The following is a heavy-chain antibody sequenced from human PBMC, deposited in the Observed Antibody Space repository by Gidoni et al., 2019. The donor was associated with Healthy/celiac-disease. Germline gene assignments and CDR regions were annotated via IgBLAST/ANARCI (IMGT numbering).Heavy chain of an antibody. CDR1: GFTFSSYG. Sequence: QVQLVESGGGVVQPGRSLRLSCAASGFTFSSYGMHWVRQAPGKGLEWVAVISYDGSNKYYADSVKGRFTISRDNSKNTLYLQMNSLRAEDTAVYYCAKDRLLRGVVIIPDAFDIWGQGTMVTVSS. D-gene: IGHD3-3*01. J-gene: IGHJ3*02. CDR2: ISYDGSNK. V-gene: IGHV3-30*18. CDR3: AKDRLLRGVVIIPDAFDI.